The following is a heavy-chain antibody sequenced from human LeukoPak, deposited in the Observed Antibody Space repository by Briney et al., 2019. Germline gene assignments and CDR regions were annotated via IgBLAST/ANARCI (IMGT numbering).Heavy chain of an antibody. CDR1: GFTFNSYA. D-gene: IGHD3-10*01. CDR2: ITNSDGNT. V-gene: IGHV3-23*01. Sequence: GGSLRLSCAASGFTFNSYAMNWVRQAPGKRLERVSGITNSDGNTYYTDSVKGRFTVSRDNSKNTLYLQMNSLRAEDTAVYYCAKSPFSVYGSGSSYYFDYWGQGTLVTVSS. J-gene: IGHJ4*02. CDR3: AKSPFSVYGSGSSYYFDY.